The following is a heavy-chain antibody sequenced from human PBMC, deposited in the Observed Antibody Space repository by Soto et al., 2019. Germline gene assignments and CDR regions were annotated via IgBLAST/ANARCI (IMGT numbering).Heavy chain of an antibody. CDR1: AYTFTSYD. CDR2: MNPNNGNT. J-gene: IGHJ4*02. V-gene: IGHV1-8*01. CDR3: ARGPRNWRVDY. Sequence: QVQLVQSGAEVKKPGASVKVSCKAAAYTFTSYDINWVRQATGQDFEWMGWMNPNNGNTAYAQKFQGRGTMTRGTSKRTAFMELSSLTSEDTAVYYCARGPRNWRVDYWGQGTLVTVSS. D-gene: IGHD1-20*01.